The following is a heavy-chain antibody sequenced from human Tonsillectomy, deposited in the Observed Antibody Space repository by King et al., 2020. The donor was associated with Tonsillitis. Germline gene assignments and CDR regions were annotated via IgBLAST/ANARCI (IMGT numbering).Heavy chain of an antibody. CDR1: GYSISSGCY. CDR3: ARAPGYRSSYVDY. V-gene: IGHV4-38-2*01. Sequence: VQLQESGPGLVKPWETLSLTCAVSGYSISSGCYWGWIRQPPGKGLEWIGSIYHCGSTYYNPSLKSRVTFSVATSKNQFSLKLSSVPAADTAVYFCARAPGYRSSYVDYWGQGTLVTVSS. J-gene: IGHJ4*02. D-gene: IGHD5-18*01. CDR2: IYHCGST.